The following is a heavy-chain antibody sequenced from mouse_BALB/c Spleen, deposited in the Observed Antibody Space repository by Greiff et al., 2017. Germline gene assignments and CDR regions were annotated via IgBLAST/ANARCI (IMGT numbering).Heavy chain of an antibody. V-gene: IGHV2-9*02. CDR2: IWAGGST. CDR1: GFSLTSYG. J-gene: IGHJ2*01. CDR3: ARDPLYDGYYGGFDY. Sequence: QVQLQQSGPGLVAPSQSLSITCTVSGFSLTSYGVHWVRQPPGKGLEWLGVIWAGGSTNYNSALMSRLSISKDNSKSQVFLKMNSLQTDDTAMYYCARDPLYDGYYGGFDYWGQGTTLTVSS. D-gene: IGHD2-3*01.